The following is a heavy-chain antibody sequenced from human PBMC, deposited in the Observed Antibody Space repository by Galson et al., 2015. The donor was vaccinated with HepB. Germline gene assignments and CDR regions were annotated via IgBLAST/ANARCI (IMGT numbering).Heavy chain of an antibody. CDR2: IYSGGST. CDR1: GFTVSSNY. J-gene: IGHJ6*02. V-gene: IGHV3-66*02. D-gene: IGHD3-22*01. CDR3: ARGPDSSGYYYYYGMDV. Sequence: SLRLSCAASGFTVSSNYMSWVRQAPGKGLEWVSVIYSGGSTYYADSVKGRFTISRDNSKNTLYLQMNSLRAEDTAVYYCARGPDSSGYYYYYGMDVWGQGTTVTVSS.